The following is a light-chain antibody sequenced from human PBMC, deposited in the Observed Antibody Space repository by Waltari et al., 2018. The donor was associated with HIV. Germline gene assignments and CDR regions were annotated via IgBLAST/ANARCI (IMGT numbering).Light chain of an antibody. V-gene: IGLV2-23*02. CDR3: CSYVSNVI. Sequence: QSALTQPASVSGSPGQSITISCTRTSSDVATYKLVSWYQQHPGKAPKLRIYEVSKRPSGFSDRFSGSKSGDTASLTISGLQAEDEADYYCCSYVSNVIFGGGTKLTVL. CDR1: SSDVATYKL. CDR2: EVS. J-gene: IGLJ2*01.